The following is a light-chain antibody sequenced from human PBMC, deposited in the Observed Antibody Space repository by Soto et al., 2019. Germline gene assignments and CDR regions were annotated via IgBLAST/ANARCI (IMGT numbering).Light chain of an antibody. V-gene: IGKV1-33*01. Sequence: DIQMTQSPSSLSASVGVRVTITCQASQDITNDLNWYQQKPGKAPKVLIYEASNLETGVPSRFSGSGSGTDFTFTISSLQPEDIATYFCQQYDNVPLTFGGGTKVEIK. CDR1: QDITND. CDR3: QQYDNVPLT. J-gene: IGKJ4*01. CDR2: EAS.